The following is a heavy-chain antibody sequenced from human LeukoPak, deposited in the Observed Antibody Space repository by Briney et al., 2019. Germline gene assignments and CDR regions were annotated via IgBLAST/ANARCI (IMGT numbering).Heavy chain of an antibody. CDR3: ARGSYYYDSSGYYYDDY. V-gene: IGHV3-30*03. CDR1: GFTFSNYV. J-gene: IGHJ4*02. Sequence: PGGALRLSCAASGFTFSNYVMHWVRQAPGKGLEWVAVISYDGSNKYYADSVKGRFTISRDNSKNTLYLQLNSLRAEDTAVHYCARGSYYYDSSGYYYDDYWGQGTLVTVSS. CDR2: ISYDGSNK. D-gene: IGHD3-22*01.